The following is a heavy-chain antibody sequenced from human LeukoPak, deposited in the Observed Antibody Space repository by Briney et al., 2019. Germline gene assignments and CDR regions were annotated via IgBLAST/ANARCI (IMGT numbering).Heavy chain of an antibody. Sequence: GASVKVSCKASGYTFTSYDINWVRQATGQGLEWMGWMNPNSGNTGYAQKFQGRVTITRKTSISTAYMELSSLRSEDTAVYYCARRWFSPVPSRLPWYFDLWGRGTLVTVSS. CDR2: MNPNSGNT. CDR1: GYTFTSYD. J-gene: IGHJ2*01. D-gene: IGHD2-21*02. V-gene: IGHV1-8*03. CDR3: ARRWFSPVPSRLPWYFDL.